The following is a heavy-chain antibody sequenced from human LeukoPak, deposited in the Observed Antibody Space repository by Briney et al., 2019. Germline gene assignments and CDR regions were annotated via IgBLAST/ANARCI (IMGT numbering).Heavy chain of an antibody. CDR1: GFTFSSYW. D-gene: IGHD5-24*01. J-gene: IGHJ4*02. V-gene: IGHV3-7*03. Sequence: GGSLRLSCAASGFTFSSYWMSWVRQAPGKGLEWVANIKQDGSEKYYVDSVKGRFTVSRDNAKNSLYLQMNSLRAEDTAVYYCAKESFRDGYNMNDYWGQGTLVTVSS. CDR3: AKESFRDGYNMNDY. CDR2: IKQDGSEK.